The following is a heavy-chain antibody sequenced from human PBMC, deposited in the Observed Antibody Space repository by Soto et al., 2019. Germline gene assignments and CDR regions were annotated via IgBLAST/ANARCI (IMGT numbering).Heavy chain of an antibody. Sequence: PGGSLRLSCAACGFTFSSYWIHWVRQAPGKGLVWVSHINSDGISTTYADSVKGRFTISRDNAKNTLYLQMNSLRVEDTAVYYCARDRSRSFDHCGQLTLLTVCS. CDR3: ARDRSRSFDH. V-gene: IGHV3-74*01. D-gene: IGHD1-26*01. J-gene: IGHJ5*02. CDR2: INSDGIST. CDR1: GFTFSSYW.